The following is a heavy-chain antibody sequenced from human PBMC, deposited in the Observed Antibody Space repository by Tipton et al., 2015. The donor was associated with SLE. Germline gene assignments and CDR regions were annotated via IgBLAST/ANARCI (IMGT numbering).Heavy chain of an antibody. CDR3: ARGMAHFDY. Sequence: LRLSCAASGFTFSSYAMSWVRQAPGKGLEWIGYIYYSGSTNYNPSLKSRVAISVDTSKNQFSLKLSSVTAADTAVYYCARGMAHFDYWGQGTLVTVSS. CDR1: GFTFSSYA. CDR2: IYYSGST. J-gene: IGHJ4*02. V-gene: IGHV4-59*01. D-gene: IGHD2-8*01.